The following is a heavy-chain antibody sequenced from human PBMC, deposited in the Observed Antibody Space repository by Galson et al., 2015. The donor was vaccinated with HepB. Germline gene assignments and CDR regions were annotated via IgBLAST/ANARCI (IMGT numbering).Heavy chain of an antibody. CDR3: ARHVTDTNYYYFYMDV. CDR2: IYPGDSDT. V-gene: IGHV5-51*01. CDR1: GYSFPTYW. J-gene: IGHJ6*03. D-gene: IGHD1-14*01. Sequence: QSGAEVKKPGESLKISCKGSGYSFPTYWIGWVRQMPGKGLEWMGIIYPGDSDTRYSPSFQGQVTISADKSISTAYLQWSSLKASDTAMYYCARHVTDTNYYYFYMDVWGRGTTVTVSS.